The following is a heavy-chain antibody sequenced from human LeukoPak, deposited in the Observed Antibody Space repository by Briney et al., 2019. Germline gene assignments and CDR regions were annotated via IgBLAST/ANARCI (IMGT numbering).Heavy chain of an antibody. CDR2: ISYDGSNK. CDR1: GFTFSSYA. V-gene: IGHV3-30-3*01. CDR3: ARGAGGLDFWSGYPGSVYFDY. Sequence: GRSLRLSCAASGFTFSSYAMHWVRQAPGKGLEWVAVISYDGSNKYYADSVKGRFTISRDNSKNTLYLQMNSLRAEDTAVYYCARGAGGLDFWSGYPGSVYFDYWGQGTLVTVSS. J-gene: IGHJ4*02. D-gene: IGHD3-3*01.